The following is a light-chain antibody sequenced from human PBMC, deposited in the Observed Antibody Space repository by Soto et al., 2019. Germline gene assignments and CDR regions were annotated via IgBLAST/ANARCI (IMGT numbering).Light chain of an antibody. CDR1: QGISNY. J-gene: IGKJ3*01. CDR2: DAS. CDR3: QNYDSVPVT. Sequence: DIQMTQSPSSLSASIGDRVTITCRASQGISNYLAWYQQKPGKPPEFLIYDASTLQSGVPSRFSGSGSGTDFTLTISSLQPEDVATYYCQNYDSVPVTFGPGTKVDIK. V-gene: IGKV1-27*01.